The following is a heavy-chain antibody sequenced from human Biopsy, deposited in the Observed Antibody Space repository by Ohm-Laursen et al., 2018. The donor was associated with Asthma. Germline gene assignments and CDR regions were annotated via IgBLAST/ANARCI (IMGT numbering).Heavy chain of an antibody. Sequence: SLRLSCTASGFTFSSHALSWVRQAPGKGLEWVSGISGDAQRTYYEDSVKGRFTISRDNSKNTIYLQLNSLRAEDTAVYYCARVFESSEWGPFYHFGLDVWGQGTTVAVSS. J-gene: IGHJ6*02. CDR1: GFTFSSHA. V-gene: IGHV3-23*01. D-gene: IGHD6-25*01. CDR3: ARVFESSEWGPFYHFGLDV. CDR2: ISGDAQRT.